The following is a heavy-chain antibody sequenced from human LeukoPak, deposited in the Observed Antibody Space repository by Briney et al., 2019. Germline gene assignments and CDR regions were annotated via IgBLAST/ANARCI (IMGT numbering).Heavy chain of an antibody. CDR3: ARDSGYGDYEYFDY. D-gene: IGHD4-17*01. CDR1: GFTFSSYA. CDR2: ISYDGSNK. V-gene: IGHV3-30*04. Sequence: GGSLRLSCAASGFTFSSYAMHWVRQAPGKGLEWVAVISYDGSNKYYADSVKGRFTISRDNSKNTLYLQMNSLRAEDTAVYYCARDSGYGDYEYFDYWGQGTLVTVSS. J-gene: IGHJ4*02.